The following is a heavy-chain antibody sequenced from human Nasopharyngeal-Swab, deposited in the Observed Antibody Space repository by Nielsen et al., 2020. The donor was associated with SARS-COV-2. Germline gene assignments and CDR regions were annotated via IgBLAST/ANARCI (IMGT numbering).Heavy chain of an antibody. CDR2: ISGRGDNT. CDR3: AKDLKGPYFF. J-gene: IGHJ4*02. V-gene: IGHV3-23*01. CDR1: GFPFSTYG. D-gene: IGHD2/OR15-2a*01. Sequence: GESLKISCAASGFPFSTYGMSWVRQAPGKGLEWVSSISGRGDNTYYADSVKGRFTISRDNSKSTLYLQMNSLRAEDTAIYYCAKDLKGPYFFWGQGTLVTVSS.